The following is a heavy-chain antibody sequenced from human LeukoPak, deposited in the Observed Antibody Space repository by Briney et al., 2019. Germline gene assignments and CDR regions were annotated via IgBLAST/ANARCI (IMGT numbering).Heavy chain of an antibody. D-gene: IGHD6-19*01. J-gene: IGHJ4*02. CDR3: ARDGGSGWYRASK. CDR1: GYTFTSYG. V-gene: IGHV1-18*01. Sequence: ASVKASCKAPGYTFTSYGIIWVRQAPGQGLEWMGWISAYNGNTNYAQKLQGRVTMTTDTSTTTAYMELRSLRSDDTAVYYCARDGGSGWYRASKWGQGTLVTVSS. CDR2: ISAYNGNT.